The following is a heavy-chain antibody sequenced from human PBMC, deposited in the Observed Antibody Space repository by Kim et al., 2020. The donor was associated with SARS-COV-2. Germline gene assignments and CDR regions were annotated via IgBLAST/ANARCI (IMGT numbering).Heavy chain of an antibody. J-gene: IGHJ4*02. V-gene: IGHV3-53*01. CDR3: ASSPSSGWYYFDS. D-gene: IGHD6-19*01. Sequence: YAYDVNGRFNIPRDNSKNTVSLQMNRLRAEDTAIYYCASSPSSGWYYFDSWGQGMLVTVSS.